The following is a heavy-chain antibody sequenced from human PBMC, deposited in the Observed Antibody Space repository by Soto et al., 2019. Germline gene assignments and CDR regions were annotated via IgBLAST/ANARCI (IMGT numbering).Heavy chain of an antibody. D-gene: IGHD6-6*01. CDR3: ARHPNPEFSSSSLDP. CDR2: IYYSGST. J-gene: IGHJ5*02. Sequence: SETLSLTCTVSGGSISSSSYYWGWIRQPPGKGLEWIGSIYYSGSTYYNPSLKSRVTISVDTSKNQFSLKLSSVTAADTAVYYCARHPNPEFSSSSLDPWGQGTLVTVSS. V-gene: IGHV4-39*01. CDR1: GGSISSSSYY.